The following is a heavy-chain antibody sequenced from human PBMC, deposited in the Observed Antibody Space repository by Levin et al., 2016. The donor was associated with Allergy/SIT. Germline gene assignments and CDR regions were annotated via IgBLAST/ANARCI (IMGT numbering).Heavy chain of an antibody. V-gene: IGHV1-2*02. D-gene: IGHD6-6*01. CDR2: INPNSGGT. J-gene: IGHJ5*02. CDR3: AKYSSSSGGWFDP. Sequence: WVRQAPGQGLEWMGWINPNSGGTNYAQKFQGRVTMTRDTSISTAYMELSRLRSDDTAVYYCAKYSSSSGGWFDPWGQGTLVTVSS.